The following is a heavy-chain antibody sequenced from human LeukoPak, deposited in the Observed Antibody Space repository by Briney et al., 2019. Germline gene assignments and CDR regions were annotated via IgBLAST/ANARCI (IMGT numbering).Heavy chain of an antibody. J-gene: IGHJ3*02. CDR2: IYPTDSDT. V-gene: IGHV5-51*01. CDR3: ARRWGDAFDI. D-gene: IGHD3-16*01. Sequence: GESLKISCKGSGYSFTSYWIGWVRQMPGKGLEWMGIIYPTDSDTRYRPSFQGQVSISADESIGTAYLQWSSPKASDTAMYYCARRWGDAFDIWGQGTLVTVSS. CDR1: GYSFTSYW.